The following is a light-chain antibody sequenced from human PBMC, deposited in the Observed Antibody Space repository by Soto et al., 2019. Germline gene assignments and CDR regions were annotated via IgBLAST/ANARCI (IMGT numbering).Light chain of an antibody. V-gene: IGKV3-11*01. J-gene: IGKJ4*01. CDR2: DAS. CDR3: QQRYTWPLT. CDR1: QSVGAF. Sequence: EIVLTQSPGTLSLSPGERVALSCRANQSVGAFLAWYQQKPGQAPRLLIYDASNRATGIPAKFSGSGSGTDFTLTISSLEPEDFAVYYCQQRYTWPLTFGGGTKLEIK.